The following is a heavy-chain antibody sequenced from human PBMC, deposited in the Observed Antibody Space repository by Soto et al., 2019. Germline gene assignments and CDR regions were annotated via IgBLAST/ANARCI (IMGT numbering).Heavy chain of an antibody. V-gene: IGHV4-39*01. CDR2: IYYSGST. CDR1: GGSISSSSYY. Sequence: SETLSLTCTVSGGSISSSSYYWGWIRQPPGKGLEWIGSIYYSGSTYYNPSLKSRVTISVDTSKNQFSLKLSSVTAADTAVYYCARRAYYYYMDVWGKGTTVTVSS. CDR3: ARRAYYYYMDV. J-gene: IGHJ6*03.